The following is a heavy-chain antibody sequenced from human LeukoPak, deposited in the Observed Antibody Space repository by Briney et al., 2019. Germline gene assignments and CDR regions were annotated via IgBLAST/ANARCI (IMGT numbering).Heavy chain of an antibody. CDR1: GGSFSGYY. V-gene: IGHV4-34*01. Sequence: SETLSLTCAVYGGSFSGYYWSWIRQPPGKGLEWIGEINHSGSTNYNPSLKSRVTISVDTSKNQFSLKLSSVTAADTAVYYCARGPTIISFDYGGQGPLVPVSS. CDR3: ARGPTIISFDY. CDR2: INHSGST. D-gene: IGHD1-26*01. J-gene: IGHJ4*02.